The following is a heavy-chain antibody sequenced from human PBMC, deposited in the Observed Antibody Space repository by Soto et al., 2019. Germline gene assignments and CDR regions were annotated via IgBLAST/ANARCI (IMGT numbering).Heavy chain of an antibody. D-gene: IGHD2-2*02. CDR2: INPNSGGT. CDR3: ARTCSSTSCHNYYYYGMDV. Sequence: XSAQVSFRASGYTFTCYYMHWVRQAPGQGLEWMGWINPNSGGTNYAQKFQGRVTMTRDTSISTAYMELSRLRSDDTAVYYCARTCSSTSCHNYYYYGMDVWGQGTTVTVSS. V-gene: IGHV1-2*02. J-gene: IGHJ6*02. CDR1: GYTFTCYY.